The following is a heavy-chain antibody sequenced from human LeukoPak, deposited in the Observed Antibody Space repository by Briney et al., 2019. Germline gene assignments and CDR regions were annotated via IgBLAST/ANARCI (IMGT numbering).Heavy chain of an antibody. V-gene: IGHV3-48*02. J-gene: IGHJ5*02. CDR3: ARGVLYNWFDP. Sequence: GGSLRLSCAASGFTFSSYSMNWVRQAPGKGLEWVSYISSSSSTIYYADSVKGRFTISRDNAKNSLYLQMNSLTDEDTAVYYCARGVLYNWFDPWGQGTLVTVS. D-gene: IGHD2/OR15-2a*01. CDR1: GFTFSSYS. CDR2: ISSSSSTI.